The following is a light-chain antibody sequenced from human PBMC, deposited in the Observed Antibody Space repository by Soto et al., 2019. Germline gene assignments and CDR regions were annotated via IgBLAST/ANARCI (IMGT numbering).Light chain of an antibody. J-gene: IGKJ5*01. CDR3: QEYDGAPIT. V-gene: IGKV3-20*01. CDR1: QSVSSSY. CDR2: GSY. Sequence: EIVLTQSPDTLSLSPGEGATLSCRASQSVSSSYLAWYHQRPGQAPRLLIYGSYSRATGIPDRFSGGGSGTDFTLTISRLEPEDFAVYYCQEYDGAPITFGLGTRLEIK.